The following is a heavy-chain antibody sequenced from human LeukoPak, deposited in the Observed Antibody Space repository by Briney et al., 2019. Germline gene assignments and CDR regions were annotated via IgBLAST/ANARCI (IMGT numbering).Heavy chain of an antibody. J-gene: IGHJ3*02. D-gene: IGHD3-10*01. V-gene: IGHV4-38-2*02. CDR2: IYHSGST. CDR3: ARVTLAPSLGDRGI. CDR1: GYSISSGYY. Sequence: SETLSLTCTVSGYSISSGYYWGWIRQPPGKGLEWIGSIYHSGSTYYNPSLKSRVTISVDTSKNQFSLKLSSVTAADTAVYYCARVTLAPSLGDRGIWGQGTMVTVSS.